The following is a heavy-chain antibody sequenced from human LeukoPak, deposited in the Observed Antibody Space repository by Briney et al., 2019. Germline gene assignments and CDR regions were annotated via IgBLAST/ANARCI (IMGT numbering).Heavy chain of an antibody. J-gene: IGHJ3*02. CDR1: GGSFSGYY. CDR2: INHSGST. V-gene: IGHV4-34*01. CDR3: ARGDFYDYIWGSYRPDAFDI. D-gene: IGHD3-16*02. Sequence: SETLSLTCAVYGGSFSGYYWSWIRQPPGKGLEWIGEINHSGSTNYNPSLKSRVTISVDTSKNQFSLKLSSVTAAETAEYYCARGDFYDYIWGSYRPDAFDIWGQGTMVTVSS.